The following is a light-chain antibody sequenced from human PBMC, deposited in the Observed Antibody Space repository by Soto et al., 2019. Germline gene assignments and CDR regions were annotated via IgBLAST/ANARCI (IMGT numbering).Light chain of an antibody. Sequence: QSVLAQPPSASGTPGQRVTISCSGSSSNIGSYTVHWFQQLPGAAPKPLIYTTDQRPSGVPDRFSGSKSGTSASLAISGLQSEDEADYYCAAWDDSLNGHVFGSGTKVTVL. CDR1: SSNIGSYT. V-gene: IGLV1-44*01. J-gene: IGLJ1*01. CDR2: TTD. CDR3: AAWDDSLNGHV.